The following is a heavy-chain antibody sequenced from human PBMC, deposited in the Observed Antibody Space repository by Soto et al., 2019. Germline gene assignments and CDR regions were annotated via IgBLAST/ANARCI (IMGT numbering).Heavy chain of an antibody. CDR1: GGSIGSLGYY. CDR2: IYYNGTT. Sequence: SETLSLTCTVSGGSIGSLGYYWGWIRQPPGKGLEWIGSIYYNGTTYYNPSLKSRLTISVDTSKNQFSLKLSSVTAADTAMYYCACQVKEKATTEIYILSLHDALLVSVQ. J-gene: IGHJ1*01. D-gene: IGHD1-1*01. CDR3: ACQVKEKATTEIYILSLHDALLVSVQ. V-gene: IGHV4-39*01.